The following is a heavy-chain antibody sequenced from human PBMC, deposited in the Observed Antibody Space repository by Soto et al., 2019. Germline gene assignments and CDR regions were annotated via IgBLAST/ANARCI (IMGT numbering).Heavy chain of an antibody. CDR1: GFTFSSYG. CDR2: IFFDGSNK. J-gene: IGHJ4*02. D-gene: IGHD6-19*01. V-gene: IGHV3-30*18. Sequence: QVQLVESGGGVVQPGRSLRLSCAASGFTFSSYGMHWVRQAPGKGLEWVAAIFFDGSNKYFADSVKGRFIISRDNSKNTLYLQMNSLRPEDTAMYYCAKDLGAAYSSGFDYWGQGTLVTVSS. CDR3: AKDLGAAYSSGFDY.